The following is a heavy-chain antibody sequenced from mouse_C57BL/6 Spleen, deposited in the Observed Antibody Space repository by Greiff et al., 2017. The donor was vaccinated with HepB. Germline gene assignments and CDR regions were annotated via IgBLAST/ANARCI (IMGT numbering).Heavy chain of an antibody. V-gene: IGHV1-42*01. CDR1: GYSFTGYY. Sequence: EVQLQQSGPELVKPGASVKISCKASGYSFTGYYMNWVKQSPEKSLEWIGEINPSTGGTTYNQKFKAKATLTVDKSSSTAYMQLKSLTSEDSAVYYCARSSGGLWFAYWGQGTLVTVSA. D-gene: IGHD1-1*02. J-gene: IGHJ3*01. CDR2: INPSTGGT. CDR3: ARSSGGLWFAY.